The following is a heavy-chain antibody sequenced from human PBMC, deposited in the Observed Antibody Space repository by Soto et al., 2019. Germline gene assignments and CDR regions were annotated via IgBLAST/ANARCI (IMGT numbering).Heavy chain of an antibody. CDR3: ANGRFLEWLLPDNWFDP. CDR1: GFTFSSYA. J-gene: IGHJ5*02. Sequence: GGSLRLSCAASGFTFSSYAMSWVRQAPGKGLGWVSAISGSGGSTYYADSVKGRFTIYRDNSKNTLYLQMNSLRAEDTAVYYCANGRFLEWLLPDNWFDPWGQGTLVTVSS. V-gene: IGHV3-23*01. CDR2: ISGSGGST. D-gene: IGHD3-3*01.